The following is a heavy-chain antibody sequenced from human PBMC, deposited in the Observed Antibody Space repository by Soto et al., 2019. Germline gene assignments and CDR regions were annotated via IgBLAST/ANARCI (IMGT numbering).Heavy chain of an antibody. CDR3: AAYNTSRQAALDI. CDR2: IKQDANEM. CDR1: GFRFSTYW. D-gene: IGHD1-20*01. J-gene: IGHJ3*02. V-gene: IGHV3-7*01. Sequence: EVQVVESGGGLVQPGGSLRLSCAASGFRFSTYWMSWVRQAPGKGLEWLANIKQDANEMYYVDSVKGRFTISGDSAKNSLFLRMDSLGVEDTAVYYCAAYNTSRQAALDIWGQGTMVIVSS.